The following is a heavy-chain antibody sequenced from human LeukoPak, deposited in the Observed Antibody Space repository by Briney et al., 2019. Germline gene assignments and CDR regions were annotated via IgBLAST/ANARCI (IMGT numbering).Heavy chain of an antibody. CDR2: IIPILGIA. Sequence: GASVKVSCKASGGTFSSYAISWVRQAPGQGLEWMGRIIPILGIANYAQKFQGRVTITADKSTSTAYMELSSLRSEDTAVYYCARGLDFWSGYYSFDYYYYGMDVWGQGTTVTVSS. V-gene: IGHV1-69*04. J-gene: IGHJ6*02. CDR3: ARGLDFWSGYYSFDYYYYGMDV. D-gene: IGHD3-3*01. CDR1: GGTFSSYA.